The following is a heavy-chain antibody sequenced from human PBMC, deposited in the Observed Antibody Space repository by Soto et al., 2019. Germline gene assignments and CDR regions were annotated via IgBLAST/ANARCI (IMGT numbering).Heavy chain of an antibody. D-gene: IGHD6-19*01. Sequence: GGSLRLSCAASGFAFTPYAMHWVRQAPGKGLEWVAVISFDGRNKDYADSVKGRFTISRDNSKNTLYLQMNSLSTEDTAVYYCARDLGQWLVNFPSTWGQGTLVTVSS. J-gene: IGHJ5*02. CDR1: GFAFTPYA. CDR3: ARDLGQWLVNFPST. CDR2: ISFDGRNK. V-gene: IGHV3-30*04.